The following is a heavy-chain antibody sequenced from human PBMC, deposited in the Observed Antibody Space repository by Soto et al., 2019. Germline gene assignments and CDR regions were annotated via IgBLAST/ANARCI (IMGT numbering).Heavy chain of an antibody. CDR2: IGGSGVST. CDR1: GFTFNNYA. J-gene: IGHJ4*02. V-gene: IGHV3-23*01. Sequence: EVQLLESGGGLVQPGGSLRLSCAASGFTFNNYAMTWVRQAPGKGLEWVSAIGGSGVSTYYADSVKGRFTISRDNSKNTLYLQMSSLRADDTAVYYCGKGRFADYLYFDYWGQGTLATVSS. D-gene: IGHD4-17*01. CDR3: GKGRFADYLYFDY.